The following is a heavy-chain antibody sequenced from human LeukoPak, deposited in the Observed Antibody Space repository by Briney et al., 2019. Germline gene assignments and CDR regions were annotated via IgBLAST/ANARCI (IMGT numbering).Heavy chain of an antibody. CDR1: GFTFISYA. D-gene: IGHD6-13*01. V-gene: IGHV3-23*01. CDR3: AKAWTSSWYFDT. Sequence: SGGSLRLSCAASGFTFISYAMSWVRQAPGKGLEWVSGIIGSGGGTYYADSVKGRFTISRDNSRNTLYLQMNSLRAEDTAVYYCAKAWTSSWYFDTWGQGTLVSVSS. CDR2: IIGSGGGT. J-gene: IGHJ4*02.